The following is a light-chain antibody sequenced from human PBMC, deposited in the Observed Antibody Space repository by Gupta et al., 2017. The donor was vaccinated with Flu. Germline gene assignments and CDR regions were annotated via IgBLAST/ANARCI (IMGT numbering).Light chain of an antibody. V-gene: IGKV2-28*01. CDR2: WGF. CDR3: MQSRGGPPT. J-gene: IGKJ1*01. Sequence: GRPAIICYRSSSVFYSCNNNTYLAWYLQKPGQPPKLLIYWGFNRESGVPDRFSGSGSGTDFTLEISRLQAEDVGVYYCMQSRGGPPTFGPGTKVEI. CDR1: SVFYSCNNNTY.